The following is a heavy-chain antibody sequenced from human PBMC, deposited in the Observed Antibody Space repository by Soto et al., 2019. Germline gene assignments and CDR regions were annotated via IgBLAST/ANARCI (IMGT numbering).Heavy chain of an antibody. Sequence: ASVKVSCKASGGTFSSYAISWVRQAPGQGLEWMGGIIPIFGTANYAQKFQGRVTITADESTSTAYMELSSLRSEDTAVYYCARPKTQRTGYFDYWGQGTLVTVS. CDR3: ARPKTQRTGYFDY. J-gene: IGHJ4*02. D-gene: IGHD3-10*01. CDR2: IIPIFGTA. V-gene: IGHV1-69*13. CDR1: GGTFSSYA.